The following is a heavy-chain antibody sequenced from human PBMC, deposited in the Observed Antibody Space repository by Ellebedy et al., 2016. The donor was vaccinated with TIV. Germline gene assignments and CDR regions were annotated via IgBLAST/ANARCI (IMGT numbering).Heavy chain of an antibody. CDR1: GGSFSGYY. Sequence: MPSETLSLTCAVYGGSFSGYYWSWIRQPPGKGLEWIGEINHSGSTNYNPSLKRRVTLSVDTSKNQFSLKLSSVTAADTAVYYCARGYYYANYFDYWGQGTLVTVSS. CDR2: INHSGST. D-gene: IGHD3-10*01. CDR3: ARGYYYANYFDY. J-gene: IGHJ4*02. V-gene: IGHV4-34*01.